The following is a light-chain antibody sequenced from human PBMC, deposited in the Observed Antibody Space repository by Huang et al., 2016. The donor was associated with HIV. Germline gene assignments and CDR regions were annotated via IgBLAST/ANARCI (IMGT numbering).Light chain of an antibody. Sequence: DVVMTQYPLFLPVTLGQPASISCRSSQSLGNTHEHWVHQRPGQSPRLLIYQVSNRACGVPDIFSSGGAGTYFTLIISRVEAEDVGNYYCMQGAQGMTFGGGTKVEIK. J-gene: IGKJ4*01. CDR2: QVS. V-gene: IGKV2-30*01. CDR1: QSLGNTH. CDR3: MQGAQGMT.